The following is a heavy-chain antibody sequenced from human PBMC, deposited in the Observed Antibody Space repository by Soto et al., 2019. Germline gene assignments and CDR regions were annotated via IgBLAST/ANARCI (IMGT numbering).Heavy chain of an antibody. Sequence: EVQLLESGGGLVQPGGSLRLSCAASGFTFSSYAMSWVRQAPGKGLEWVSVISGSGGSTYYSDSVKGRFTISRDNSKNTLYLQMNSPRAEDTAVYYCAKSTVVWKQDWYYYYYMDVWGKGSTVTVSS. D-gene: IGHD3-10*01. CDR3: AKSTVVWKQDWYYYYYMDV. J-gene: IGHJ6*03. CDR1: GFTFSSYA. V-gene: IGHV3-23*01. CDR2: ISGSGGST.